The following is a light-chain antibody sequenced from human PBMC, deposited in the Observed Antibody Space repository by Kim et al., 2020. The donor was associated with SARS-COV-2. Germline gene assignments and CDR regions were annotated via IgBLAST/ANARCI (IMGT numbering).Light chain of an antibody. CDR3: VVYMGAGISV. CDR1: SGSDSSGKY. CDR2: SIN. Sequence: GAAGTLTCDRISGSDSSGKYPTWYQQTPGQAPRTLIHSINSRSSGVPDRFSGSILGNKAALTITGAQAEDEGDYYCVVYMGAGISVFGGGTQLTVL. V-gene: IGLV8-61*01. J-gene: IGLJ3*02.